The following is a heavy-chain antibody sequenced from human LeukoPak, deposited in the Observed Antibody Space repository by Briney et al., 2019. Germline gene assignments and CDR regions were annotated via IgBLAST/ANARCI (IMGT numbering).Heavy chain of an antibody. Sequence: SETLSLTCTVSGGSISSGSYYWSWIRQPAGKGLEWIGRIYTSGSTNYNPSLKSRVTISVDTSKNQFSLKLSSVTAADTAVYYCARQPYGDLRIIDYWGQGTLVTVSS. CDR2: IYTSGST. V-gene: IGHV4-61*02. CDR3: ARQPYGDLRIIDY. D-gene: IGHD4-17*01. CDR1: GGSISSGSYY. J-gene: IGHJ4*02.